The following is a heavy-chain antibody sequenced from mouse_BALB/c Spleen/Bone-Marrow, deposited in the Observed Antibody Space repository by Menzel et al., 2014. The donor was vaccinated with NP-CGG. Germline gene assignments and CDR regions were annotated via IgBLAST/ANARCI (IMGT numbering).Heavy chain of an antibody. CDR1: GFNIKDTY. V-gene: IGHV14-3*02. Sequence: EVQLQQSGAELVKPGASVKLSCTASGFNIKDTYMHWVKQRPEQGLEWIGRIDPANGNTKYDPKFQGKATITADTSSNTAYLQLSSLTSEDTAVYYCAIYGGLRYAMDYWGQGTSVTVSS. CDR2: IDPANGNT. J-gene: IGHJ4*01. CDR3: AIYGGLRYAMDY. D-gene: IGHD2-4*01.